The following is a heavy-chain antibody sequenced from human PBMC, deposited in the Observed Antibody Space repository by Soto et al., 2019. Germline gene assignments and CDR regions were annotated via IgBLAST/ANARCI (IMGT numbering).Heavy chain of an antibody. D-gene: IGHD3-10*01. CDR3: ASTTMVRGVIMRFPFDY. CDR1: GGTFSSFT. Sequence: QVQLVQSGAEVKKPGSSVKVSCKASGGTFSSFTISWVRQAPGQGLEWMGRIIPILGIANYAQKFQGRVTITADKSTSTAYMELSSLRSEDTAVYYCASTTMVRGVIMRFPFDYWGQGTLVTVSS. J-gene: IGHJ4*02. V-gene: IGHV1-69*02. CDR2: IIPILGIA.